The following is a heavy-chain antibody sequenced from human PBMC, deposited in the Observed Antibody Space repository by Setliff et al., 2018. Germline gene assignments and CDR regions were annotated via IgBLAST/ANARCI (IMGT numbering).Heavy chain of an antibody. CDR1: GGTFSSYA. D-gene: IGHD2-2*02. Sequence: SVKVSCKASGGTFSSYAISWVRQAPGQGLEGMGGIIPIFGTANYAQKFQGRVTITADESTSTAYMELSSLRSEDTAVYYCARDSRGLVPAAIEGSYYYYGMDVWGQGTTVTVSS. V-gene: IGHV1-69*13. J-gene: IGHJ6*02. CDR3: ARDSRGLVPAAIEGSYYYYGMDV. CDR2: IIPIFGTA.